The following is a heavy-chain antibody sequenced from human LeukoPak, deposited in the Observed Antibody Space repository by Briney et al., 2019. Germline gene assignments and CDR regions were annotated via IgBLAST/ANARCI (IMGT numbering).Heavy chain of an antibody. D-gene: IGHD5-24*01. Sequence: GGSLRLSCVASGFNFSDYYMNWIRQSPGKGLEWISYMSSRSGIIYYADSVKGRFTISRDNARNSLYLQMNSLRVDDTAVYYCAGGLLEAQGWLQWLGTVYSMDVWGQGTPVTVSS. V-gene: IGHV3-11*01. CDR3: AGGLLEAQGWLQWLGTVYSMDV. CDR2: MSSRSGII. CDR1: GFNFSDYY. J-gene: IGHJ6*02.